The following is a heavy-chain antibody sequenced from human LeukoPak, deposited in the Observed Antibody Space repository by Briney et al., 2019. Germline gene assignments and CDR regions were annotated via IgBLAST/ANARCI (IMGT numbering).Heavy chain of an antibody. CDR3: AIVSGVWGSYRYPPDY. Sequence: PGGSLRLSCAASGFTFSSYGMHWVRQAPGKGLGWVAVISYDGSNKYYADSVKGRFTISRDNSKNTLYLQMNSLRAEDTAVYYCAIVSGVWGSYRYPPDYWGQGTLVTVSS. CDR2: ISYDGSNK. D-gene: IGHD3-16*02. V-gene: IGHV3-30*03. J-gene: IGHJ4*02. CDR1: GFTFSSYG.